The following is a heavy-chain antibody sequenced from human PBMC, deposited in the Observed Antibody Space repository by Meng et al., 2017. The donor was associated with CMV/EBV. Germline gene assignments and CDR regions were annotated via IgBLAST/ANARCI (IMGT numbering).Heavy chain of an antibody. D-gene: IGHD3-3*01. V-gene: IGHV5-51*01. CDR3: ARGDYDFWSGYRD. J-gene: IGHJ4*02. CDR1: GYSFTSYW. CDR2: IYPGDSDT. Sequence: KVSCKGSGYSFTSYWIGWVRQMPGKGLEWMGIIYPGDSDTRYSPSLQGQVTISADKSISTAYLQWSSLKASDTAMYYCARGDYDFWSGYRDWGQGTLVTVSS.